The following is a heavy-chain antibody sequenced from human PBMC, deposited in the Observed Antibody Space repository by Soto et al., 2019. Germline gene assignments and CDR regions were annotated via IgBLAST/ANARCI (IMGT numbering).Heavy chain of an antibody. D-gene: IGHD3-22*01. CDR3: ARVRRSSGYYYGY. J-gene: IGHJ4*02. V-gene: IGHV1-46*01. Sequence: ASVKLSFKSSGYTFTSYYMHWVRQAPGQGREWMGIINPSGGSTSYAQKFQGRVTMTRDTSTSTVYMELSSLRSEDTAVYYCARVRRSSGYYYGYWGQGTPVTVSS. CDR2: INPSGGST. CDR1: GYTFTSYY.